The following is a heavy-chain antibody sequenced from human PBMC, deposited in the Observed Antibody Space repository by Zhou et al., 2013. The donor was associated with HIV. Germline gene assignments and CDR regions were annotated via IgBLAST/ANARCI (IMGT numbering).Heavy chain of an antibody. V-gene: IGHV1-2*02. CDR3: ARDWQFHVIFDDYYIDV. D-gene: IGHD3-3*02. CDR2: INPKNGDT. CDR1: GYTFTDYY. Sequence: QVHLVQSGSEVKKSGASVNISCKTSGYTFTDYYLHWVRQAPGQGLQWMGWINPKNGDTNYAQTFKGRITMTRDTSINTAYMVLTSLKSNDTALYFCARDWQFHVIFDDYYIDVWGEGTTVIVSS. J-gene: IGHJ6*03.